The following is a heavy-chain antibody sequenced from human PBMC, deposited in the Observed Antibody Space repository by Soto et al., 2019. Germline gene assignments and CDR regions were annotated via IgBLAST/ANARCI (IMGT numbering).Heavy chain of an antibody. CDR1: GGPFNSGAYS. D-gene: IGHD3-16*01. Sequence: QVLLRESGPGLVKPSETLSLACTVSGGPFNSGAYSWIWIRQPPGKGLEWIGSIYYTGSTNFNPSLKSRVTISMDTSKNPFSLNLKSVTTADTAVYYCARARLTFAYGMDVWGQGATVTVPS. J-gene: IGHJ6*02. CDR3: ARARLTFAYGMDV. V-gene: IGHV4-61*08. CDR2: IYYTGST.